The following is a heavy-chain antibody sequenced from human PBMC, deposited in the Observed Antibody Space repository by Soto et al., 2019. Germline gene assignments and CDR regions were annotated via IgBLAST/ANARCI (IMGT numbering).Heavy chain of an antibody. J-gene: IGHJ4*02. Sequence: SSETLSVTCTVSGGSISSYDWSWIRQPPGKGLEWIGYIYYSGSTNYNPSHKSRVTISVDTSKNQFSLKLSSVTAADTAVYYCARAREMATINDYFDYWGQGTLVTVSS. CDR2: IYYSGST. CDR3: ARAREMATINDYFDY. D-gene: IGHD5-12*01. CDR1: GGSISSYD. V-gene: IGHV4-59*01.